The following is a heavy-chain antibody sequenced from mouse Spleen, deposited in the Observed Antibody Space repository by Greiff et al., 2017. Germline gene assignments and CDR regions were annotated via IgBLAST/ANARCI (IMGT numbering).Heavy chain of an antibody. CDR3: TVYGNYVFSYAMDY. J-gene: IGHJ4*01. V-gene: IGHV1S81*02. CDR2: INPSNGGT. CDR1: GYTFTSYY. D-gene: IGHD2-1*01. Sequence: QVQLQQSGAELVKPGASVKLSCKASGYTFTSYYMYWVKQRPGQGLEWIGEINPSNGGTNFNEKFKSKATLTVDKSSSTAYMQLSSLTSEDSAVYYCTVYGNYVFSYAMDYWGQGTSVTVSS.